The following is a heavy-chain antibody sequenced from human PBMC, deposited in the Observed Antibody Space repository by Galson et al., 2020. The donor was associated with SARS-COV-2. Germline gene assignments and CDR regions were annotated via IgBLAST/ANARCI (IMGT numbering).Heavy chain of an antibody. CDR2: IYYGGST. Sequence: SETLSLTCTVSGGSISSSSYYWGWIHQPPGKGLEWIGSIYYGGSTYYNPSLKSRVTISVDTSKNQFSLKLTSVTAADTAVYYCARDYSNSFYYYMDVWGKGTTVTVSS. J-gene: IGHJ6*03. CDR1: GGSISSSSYY. D-gene: IGHD4-4*01. V-gene: IGHV4-39*07. CDR3: ARDYSNSFYYYMDV.